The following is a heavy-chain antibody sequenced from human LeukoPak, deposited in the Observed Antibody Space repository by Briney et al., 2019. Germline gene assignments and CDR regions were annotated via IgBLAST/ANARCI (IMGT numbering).Heavy chain of an antibody. CDR3: ASISGYDSRSSDY. CDR2: IIPIFGTA. CDR1: GGTFSSYA. Sequence: SVKVSCKASGGTFSSYAISWVRQAPGQGLGWMGGIIPIFGTANYAQKFQGRVTITADESTSTAYMELSSLRSEDTAVYYCASISGYDSRSSDYWGQGTLVTVSS. V-gene: IGHV1-69*13. D-gene: IGHD5-12*01. J-gene: IGHJ4*02.